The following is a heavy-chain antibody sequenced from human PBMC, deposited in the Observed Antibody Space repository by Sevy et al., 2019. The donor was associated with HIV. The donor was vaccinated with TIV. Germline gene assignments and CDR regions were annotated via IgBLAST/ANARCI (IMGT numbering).Heavy chain of an antibody. J-gene: IGHJ4*02. CDR3: ASEGDTAMVSDY. Sequence: GGSLRLSCAASVFTFSSYAMHWVRQAPGKGLEWVAVISYDGSNKYYADSVKGRFTISRDNSKNTLYLQMNSLRAEDTAVYYCASEGDTAMVSDYWGQGTLVTVSS. CDR1: VFTFSSYA. CDR2: ISYDGSNK. D-gene: IGHD5-18*01. V-gene: IGHV3-30-3*01.